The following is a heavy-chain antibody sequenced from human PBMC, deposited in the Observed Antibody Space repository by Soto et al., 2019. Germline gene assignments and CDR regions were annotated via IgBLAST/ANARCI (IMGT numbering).Heavy chain of an antibody. CDR1: GFTVSSNY. V-gene: IGHV3-66*04. Sequence: EMQLLESGGGLVQPGGSLRLSCAASGFTVSSNYMSWVRQAPGKGLEWVSVIYSGGSAYYADSVKGRFTISRDNSKNTLYLQMNSLRAEDTAVYYCARHGYSYGGGYFDSWGQGTLVTVSS. CDR3: ARHGYSYGGGYFDS. J-gene: IGHJ4*02. D-gene: IGHD5-18*01. CDR2: IYSGGSA.